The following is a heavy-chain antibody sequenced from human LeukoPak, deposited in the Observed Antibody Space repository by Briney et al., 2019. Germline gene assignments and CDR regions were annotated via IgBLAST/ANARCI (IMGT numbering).Heavy chain of an antibody. D-gene: IGHD6-13*01. CDR1: GFTLSSYW. CDR2: IKQDGSAI. V-gene: IGHV3-7*01. CDR3: ARCGVGVAAAAANC. Sequence: GGSLRLSCAASGFTLSSYWMSWVRQAPGKGLEWVANIKQDGSAIYYVDSVKGRFTISRDNAKNSLYLQMNSLRAEDTAVYYCARCGVGVAAAAANCWGQGTLLTVSS. J-gene: IGHJ4*02.